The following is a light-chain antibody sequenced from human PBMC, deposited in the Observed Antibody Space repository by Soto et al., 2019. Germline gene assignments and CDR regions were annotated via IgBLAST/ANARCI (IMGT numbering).Light chain of an antibody. CDR3: QEWDNTNDHPVYV. V-gene: IGLV3-21*02. CDR2: DDS. J-gene: IGLJ1*01. CDR1: NIGSKS. Sequence: SYELTQPPSVSVAPGQTASITCGGSNIGSKSVQWYRQKPGQAPLLVVNDDSDRPSGIPERFSGSNSGNTATLTISRVEAGNEADYYCQEWDNTNDHPVYVFGAGTKLTVL.